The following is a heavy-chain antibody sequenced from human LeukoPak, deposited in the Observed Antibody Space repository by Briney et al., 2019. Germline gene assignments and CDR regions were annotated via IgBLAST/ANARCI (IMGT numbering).Heavy chain of an antibody. D-gene: IGHD4-23*01. CDR2: VFSTGNT. V-gene: IGHV4-59*08. CDR3: ARAGIRAGGAFDI. Sequence: SETLSLTCTVSGGSITGYYWSWIRQSPGKGLECIAYVFSTGNTNYNPSLYSRLTISVDTSKNQFSLNLSSVTAADTAVYFCARAGIRAGGAFDIWGQGTMVTVSS. CDR1: GGSITGYY. J-gene: IGHJ3*02.